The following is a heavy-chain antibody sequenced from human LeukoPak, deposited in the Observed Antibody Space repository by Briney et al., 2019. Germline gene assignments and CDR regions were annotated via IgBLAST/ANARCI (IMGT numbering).Heavy chain of an antibody. Sequence: GSLKISRKGFWYNFTRYLIGWGGPIPGEGLGGEGGIFSGGSVTRYSPSFQGQVTISADKSISTAYLQWSSLKASDTAMYYCARQAGSYYDILTGQYYYYYYMDVWGKGTTVTVSS. V-gene: IGHV5-51*01. CDR1: WYNFTRYL. CDR2: IFSGGSVT. D-gene: IGHD3-9*01. CDR3: ARQAGSYYDILTGQYYYYYYMDV. J-gene: IGHJ6*03.